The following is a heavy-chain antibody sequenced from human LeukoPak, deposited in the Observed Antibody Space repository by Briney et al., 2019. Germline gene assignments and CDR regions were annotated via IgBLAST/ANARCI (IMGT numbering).Heavy chain of an antibody. V-gene: IGHV1-46*01. CDR1: GYTFTNYY. CDR3: ARDSTVTTFRGCVDP. Sequence: ASVKVSCKASGYTFTNYYVHWVRQAPRQGLEWMGVINPSGGSTNYAQKFQGRVTMTRDTSTSTVYMELSSLRSEDTAVYYCARDSTVTTFRGCVDPWGQGTLVTVSS. D-gene: IGHD4-17*01. J-gene: IGHJ5*02. CDR2: INPSGGST.